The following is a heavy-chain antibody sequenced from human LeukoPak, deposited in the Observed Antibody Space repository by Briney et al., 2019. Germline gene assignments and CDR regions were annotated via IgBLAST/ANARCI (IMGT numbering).Heavy chain of an antibody. CDR1: GFTFSNHY. J-gene: IGHJ6*02. V-gene: IGHV3-74*01. CDR3: GRGSTDWNGMDV. Sequence: PGGSLRLSCAASGFTFSNHYMHWVRQAPGKGLASVSRIDPNGRYTSYADSVKGRFTISRDNAKNTLYLQMNTLGAEDTALYYCGRGSTDWNGMDVWGQGTTVTVSS. D-gene: IGHD6-19*01. CDR2: IDPNGRYT.